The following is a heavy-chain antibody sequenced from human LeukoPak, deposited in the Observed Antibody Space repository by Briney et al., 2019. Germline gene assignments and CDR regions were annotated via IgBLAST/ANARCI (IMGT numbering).Heavy chain of an antibody. D-gene: IGHD3-10*01. CDR2: VYSSGST. Sequence: SETLSLTCAVSGGSIKSNTYYWGWIRQPPGKGLEWIGSVYSSGSTYYNPSLKSRVAISADTSKNQFSLRLSSVTAPDTAVYYCARRSRSGFFDYWGQGTLVTVSS. CDR1: GGSIKSNTYY. J-gene: IGHJ4*02. CDR3: ARRSRSGFFDY. V-gene: IGHV4-39*01.